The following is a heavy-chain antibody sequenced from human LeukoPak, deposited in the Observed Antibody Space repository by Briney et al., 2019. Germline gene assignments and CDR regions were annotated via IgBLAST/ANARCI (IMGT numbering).Heavy chain of an antibody. D-gene: IGHD1-26*01. CDR1: GFTFSSYA. J-gene: IGHJ4*02. CDR3: ARDVKVSGLWELLRDEGYFDY. Sequence: GGSLRLSCAASGFTFSSYAMHWVRQAPGKGLEYVSAISSNGGSTYYANSVKGRFTISRDNSKNTLYLQMGSLRAEDTAVYYCARDVKVSGLWELLRDEGYFDYWGQGTLVTVSS. V-gene: IGHV3-64*01. CDR2: ISSNGGST.